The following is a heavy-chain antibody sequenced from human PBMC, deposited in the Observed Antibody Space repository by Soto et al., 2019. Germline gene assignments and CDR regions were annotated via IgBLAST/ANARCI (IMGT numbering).Heavy chain of an antibody. V-gene: IGHV4-39*01. D-gene: IGHD6-19*01. CDR1: GGSISSDSYS. CDR3: ARHSYSGCDS. CDR2: IFYSGNT. Sequence: SETLSLTCTVSGGSISSDSYSWGWIRQPPGKGLEWIGTIFYSGNTYYNPSLKSRVTIFVDTSKNQFSLKVSSLTAADTAVYHCARHSYSGCDSWGQGTLVTVSS. J-gene: IGHJ4*02.